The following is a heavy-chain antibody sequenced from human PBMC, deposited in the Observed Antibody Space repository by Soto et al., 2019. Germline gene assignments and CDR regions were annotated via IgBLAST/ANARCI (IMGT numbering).Heavy chain of an antibody. D-gene: IGHD5-12*01. CDR2: IWYDGSNK. Sequence: QVQLVESGGGVVQPGRSLRLSCAASGFTFSSYDMHWVRQAPGKGLEWVAVIWYDGSNKYYADSVKGRFTISRDNSKNTLYLQMNSLRAEDTAVYYCARARRGGATSPLVYWGQGTLVTVSS. V-gene: IGHV3-33*01. CDR3: ARARRGGATSPLVY. J-gene: IGHJ4*02. CDR1: GFTFSSYD.